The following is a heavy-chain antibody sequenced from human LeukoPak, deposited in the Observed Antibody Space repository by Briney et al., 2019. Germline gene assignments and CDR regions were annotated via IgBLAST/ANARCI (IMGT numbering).Heavy chain of an antibody. CDR2: INQSGIP. CDR1: GGPFSGYY. J-gene: IGHJ4*02. V-gene: IGHV4-34*01. D-gene: IGHD5-18*01. CDR3: ARGGVSLGGYSDGYPFDY. Sequence: WDTLSLICAVYGGPFSGYYWSWLRQPPGKGLAWIGEINQSGIPNYNPSLKSRVTISVDTPKNQFSLKLSSVTAADAAVYYCARGGVSLGGYSDGYPFDYWGQGTLVTVSS.